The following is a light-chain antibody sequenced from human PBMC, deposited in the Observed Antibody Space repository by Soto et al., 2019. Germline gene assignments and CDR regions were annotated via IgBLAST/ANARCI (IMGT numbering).Light chain of an antibody. J-gene: IGLJ2*01. V-gene: IGLV1-40*01. CDR2: GNS. Sequence: QSVLTQPPSVSGAPGQRVTISCTGSSSNIGAGYDVHWYQQLPGTAPKLLINGNSNRPSGVPDRFSGSKSGTSASLAITGLHADDEADYYCQSYARSLSAVFGGGTKLTVL. CDR3: QSYARSLSAV. CDR1: SSNIGAGYD.